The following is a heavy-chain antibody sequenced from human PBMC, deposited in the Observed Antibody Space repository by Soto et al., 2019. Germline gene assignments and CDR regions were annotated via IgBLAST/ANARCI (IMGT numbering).Heavy chain of an antibody. Sequence: SETLSLTCTVSGGSISSYYWSWIRQPPGKGLEWIGYIYYSGSTNYNPSLKSQFTISVDTSKNQFSLKLSSVTAPDTAVYYCARHGTTVTTYYYYYYMDVWGKGTTVTVSS. V-gene: IGHV4-59*08. CDR3: ARHGTTVTTYYYYYYMDV. D-gene: IGHD4-4*01. CDR2: IYYSGST. CDR1: GGSISSYY. J-gene: IGHJ6*03.